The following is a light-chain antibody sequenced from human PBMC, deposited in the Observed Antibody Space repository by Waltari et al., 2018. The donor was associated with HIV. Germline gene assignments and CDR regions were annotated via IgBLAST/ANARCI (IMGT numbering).Light chain of an antibody. V-gene: IGLV1-44*01. CDR3: ASWDDSLNGYV. CDR1: SSNIGTNT. J-gene: IGLJ1*01. CDR2: VYN. Sequence: QSVLTQPPSASGTPGQRVTSSCSGSSSNIGTNTENWYRQLPVTAPKRLFYVYNQRPSGVPDRFSGSTSVTSASLAISGLQSEDEADYYFASWDDSLNGYVFGTGTKVTVL.